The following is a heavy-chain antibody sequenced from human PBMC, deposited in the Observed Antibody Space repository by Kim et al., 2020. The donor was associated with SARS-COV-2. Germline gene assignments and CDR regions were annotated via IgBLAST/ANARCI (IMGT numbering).Heavy chain of an antibody. CDR1: GFTFSSHS. Sequence: GGSLRLSCAVSGFTFSSHSMSWVRQAPGKGLEWVSSVRASVGSTYYTDSVKGRFIISRDISRNTLYLQLNSLRAEDTAVYYCAKLIDYWGQGTRLTVSS. J-gene: IGHJ4*02. V-gene: IGHV3-23*01. CDR2: VRASVGST. CDR3: AKLIDY.